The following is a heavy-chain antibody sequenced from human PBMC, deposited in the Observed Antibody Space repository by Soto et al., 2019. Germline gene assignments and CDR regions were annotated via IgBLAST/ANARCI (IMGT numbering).Heavy chain of an antibody. CDR1: GFTFSSYA. D-gene: IGHD1-26*01. V-gene: IGHV3-30-3*01. J-gene: IGHJ4*02. CDR2: ISYDGSNK. CDR3: ARVDEWELFYSRFDY. Sequence: GGSLRLSCAASGFTFSSYAMHWVRQAPGKGLEWVAVISYDGSNKYYADSVKGRFTISRDNSKNTLYLQMNSLRAEDTAVYYCARVDEWELFYSRFDYWGQGTLVTVSS.